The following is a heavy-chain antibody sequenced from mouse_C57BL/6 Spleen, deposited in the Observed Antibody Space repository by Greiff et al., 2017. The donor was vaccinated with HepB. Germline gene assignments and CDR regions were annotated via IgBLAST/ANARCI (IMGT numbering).Heavy chain of an antibody. D-gene: IGHD1-1*01. CDR2: IDPSDSYT. CDR1: GYTFTSYW. V-gene: IGHV1-59*01. J-gene: IGHJ2*01. Sequence: QLQQPGAELVRPGTSVRLSCKASGYTFTSYWMHWVKQRPGQGLEWIGVIDPSDSYTNYNQKFKGKATLTVDTSSSTAYMQLSSLTSEDSAVYYCARGGLTTVVATDYWGQGTTLTVSS. CDR3: ARGGLTTVVATDY.